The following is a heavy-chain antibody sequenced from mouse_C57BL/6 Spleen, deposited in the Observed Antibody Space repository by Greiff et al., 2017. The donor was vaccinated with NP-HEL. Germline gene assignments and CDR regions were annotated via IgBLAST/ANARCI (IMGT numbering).Heavy chain of an antibody. CDR2: IDPSDSYT. CDR1: GYTFTSYW. CDR3: ARWGTTVDKYYFDY. Sequence: VQLQQPGAELVMPGASVKLSCKASGYTFTSYWMHWVKQRPGQGLEWIGEIDPSDSYTNYNQKFKGKSTLTVDKSSSTAYMQLSSLTSEDSAVYYCARWGTTVDKYYFDYWGQGTTLTVSS. D-gene: IGHD1-1*01. V-gene: IGHV1-69*01. J-gene: IGHJ2*01.